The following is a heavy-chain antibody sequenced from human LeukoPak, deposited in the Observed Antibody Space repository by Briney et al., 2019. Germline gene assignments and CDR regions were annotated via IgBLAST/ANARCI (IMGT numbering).Heavy chain of an antibody. J-gene: IGHJ6*03. V-gene: IGHV4-59*01. Sequence: PSETLSLTCTVSGGSNRGYYWSWIRQPPGKGLEWIGFVYYTGTANYNPSLKSRVTISLDTSKHQFSLEMTSVTAADTAVYYCARGQGSIIFGVANYYYYMDVWGKGTTVTVSS. CDR3: ARGQGSIIFGVANYYYYMDV. CDR2: VYYTGTA. CDR1: GGSNRGYY. D-gene: IGHD3-3*02.